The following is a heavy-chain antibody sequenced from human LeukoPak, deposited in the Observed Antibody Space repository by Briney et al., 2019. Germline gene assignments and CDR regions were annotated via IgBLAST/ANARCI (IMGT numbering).Heavy chain of an antibody. Sequence: GGSLRLSYAASGFTFSSYWMSWVRQAPGKGLEWGATIKQDGSEKYYVDSVKGRFTISRDNAKNSLYLQMNSLRAEDTAVYYCARAANYYDSSRYLVLVYAFDIWGQGTMVTVSS. CDR1: GFTFSSYW. V-gene: IGHV3-7*01. CDR2: IKQDGSEK. D-gene: IGHD3-22*01. J-gene: IGHJ3*02. CDR3: ARAANYYDSSRYLVLVYAFDI.